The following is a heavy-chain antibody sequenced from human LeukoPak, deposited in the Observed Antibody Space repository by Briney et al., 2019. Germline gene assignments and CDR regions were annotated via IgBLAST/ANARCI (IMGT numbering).Heavy chain of an antibody. CDR1: GDTFSSYA. J-gene: IGHJ6*02. Sequence: SVKVSCKASGDTFSSYAISWVRQAPGQGLEWMGRIIPIFGIANYAQKFQGRVTITADKSTSTAYMELSSLRSEDTAVYYCARDNYYDSSGFPMDVWGQGTTVTVSS. D-gene: IGHD3-22*01. CDR3: ARDNYYDSSGFPMDV. V-gene: IGHV1-69*04. CDR2: IIPIFGIA.